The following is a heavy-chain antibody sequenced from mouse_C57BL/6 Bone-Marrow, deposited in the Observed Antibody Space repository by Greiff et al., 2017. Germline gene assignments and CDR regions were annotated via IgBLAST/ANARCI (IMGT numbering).Heavy chain of an antibody. J-gene: IGHJ4*01. CDR1: GYTFTDYY. V-gene: IGHV1-19*01. Sequence: VQLQQSGPVLVKPGASVKMSCKASGYTFTDYYMNWVKQSHGKSLEWIGVINPYNGGTSYNQKFKGKATLPVDKSSSTAYMELNSLTSEDSAVYYCAPTYYGSRYYAMDYWGQGTSVTVSS. D-gene: IGHD1-1*01. CDR2: INPYNGGT. CDR3: APTYYGSRYYAMDY.